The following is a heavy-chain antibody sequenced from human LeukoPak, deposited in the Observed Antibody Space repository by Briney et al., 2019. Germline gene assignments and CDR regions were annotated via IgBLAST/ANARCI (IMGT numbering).Heavy chain of an antibody. Sequence: SVKVSCKASGGTFSSYAISWVRQAPGQGLEWMGGIIPIFGTANYAQKSQGRVTITADESTSTAYMELSSLRSEDTAVYYCARDYYGSGSYYKPFDYWGQGTLVTVSS. CDR2: IIPIFGTA. D-gene: IGHD3-10*01. V-gene: IGHV1-69*13. CDR3: ARDYYGSGSYYKPFDY. J-gene: IGHJ4*02. CDR1: GGTFSSYA.